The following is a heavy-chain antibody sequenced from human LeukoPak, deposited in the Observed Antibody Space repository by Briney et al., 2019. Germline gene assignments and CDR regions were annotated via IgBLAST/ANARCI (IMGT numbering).Heavy chain of an antibody. CDR1: GFTFPSSA. CDR3: AADTGFSGSYAYYYYYYGMDV. CDR2: IVVGSGNT. J-gene: IGHJ6*02. D-gene: IGHD1-26*01. Sequence: ASVKVSCKASGFTFPSSAMQWVRQARGQRLEWIGWIVVGSGNTNYAQKFQERVTITRDMSTGTAYMELSSLRSEDTAVYYCAADTGFSGSYAYYYYYYGMDVWGQGTTVTVSS. V-gene: IGHV1-58*02.